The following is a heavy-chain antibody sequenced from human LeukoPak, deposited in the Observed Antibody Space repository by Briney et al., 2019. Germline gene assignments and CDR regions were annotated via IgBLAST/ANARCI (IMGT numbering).Heavy chain of an antibody. CDR3: ARDLRGSATGSYYFDY. CDR2: INPNSGGT. D-gene: IGHD1-26*01. CDR1: GYTFTGYY. Sequence: GASVKVSCKASGYTFTGYYMHWVRQAPGQGLEWMGWINPNSGGTNYAQKFQGRVTMTRDTSISTAYMELSSLRSDDTAVYYCARDLRGSATGSYYFDYWGQGTLVT. J-gene: IGHJ4*02. V-gene: IGHV1-2*02.